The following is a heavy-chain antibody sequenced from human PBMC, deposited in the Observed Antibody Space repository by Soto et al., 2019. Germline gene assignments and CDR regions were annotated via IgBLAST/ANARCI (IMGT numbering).Heavy chain of an antibody. CDR1: GYTLTSYG. V-gene: IGHV1-18*01. D-gene: IGHD1-26*01. J-gene: IGHJ4*02. CDR2: ISPYTGNT. Sequence: QVQLVQSGAELKKPGASVKVSCKASGYTLTSYGITWVRQAPGQGLEWMGWISPYTGNTNYAQNLQGRVTMTTDTSTSTAYMELRSLGSDDTAVYYFARVQWELTGHYFDSWGQGTLVTVSS. CDR3: ARVQWELTGHYFDS.